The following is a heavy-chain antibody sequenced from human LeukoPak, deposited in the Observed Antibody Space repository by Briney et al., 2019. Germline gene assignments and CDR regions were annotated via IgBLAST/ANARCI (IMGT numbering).Heavy chain of an antibody. Sequence: PGGSLRLSFAASGFTFNSYAMHWVRQAPGKGLEWVSAISGGGGSTYYADSVRGRFTISRDNSKNTLYLQMNSLRAEDTAVYYCAKVSKGVVAGPFDYWGQGTLVTVSS. CDR3: AKVSKGVVAGPFDY. J-gene: IGHJ4*02. CDR1: GFTFNSYA. V-gene: IGHV3-23*01. D-gene: IGHD6-19*01. CDR2: ISGGGGST.